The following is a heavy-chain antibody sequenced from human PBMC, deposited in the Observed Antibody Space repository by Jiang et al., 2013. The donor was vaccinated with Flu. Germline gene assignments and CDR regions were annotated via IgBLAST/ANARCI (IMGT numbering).Heavy chain of an antibody. V-gene: IGHV4-61*01. D-gene: IGHD2-21*02. CDR1: GGSVSSGSYY. CDR3: ARDLLLHAFDI. Sequence: GPGLVKPSETLSLTCTVSGGSVSSGSYYWSWIRQPPGKGLEWIGYIYYSGSTNYNPSLKSRVTISADTSKNQFSLKLSSVTAADTAVYYCARDLLLHAFDIWGQGTMVTVSS. J-gene: IGHJ3*02. CDR2: IYYSGST.